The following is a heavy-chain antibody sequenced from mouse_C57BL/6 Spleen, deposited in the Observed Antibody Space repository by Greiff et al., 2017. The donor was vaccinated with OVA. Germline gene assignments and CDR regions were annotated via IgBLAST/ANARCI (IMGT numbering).Heavy chain of an antibody. CDR2: ISSGGSYT. CDR1: GFTFSSYG. CDR3: ARHEGSHYGSSFDY. V-gene: IGHV5-6*01. Sequence: EVQVVESGGDLVKPGGSLKLSCAASGFTFSSYGMSWVRQTPDKRLEWVATISSGGSYTYYPDSVTGRFTIARDNAKNTLYLQVSSLKSEDTARDYGARHEGSHYGSSFDYWGQGTTLTVSS. J-gene: IGHJ2*01. D-gene: IGHD1-1*01.